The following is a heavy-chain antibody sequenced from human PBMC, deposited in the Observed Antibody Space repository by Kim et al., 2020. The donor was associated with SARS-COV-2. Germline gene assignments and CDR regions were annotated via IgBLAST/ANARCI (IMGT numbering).Heavy chain of an antibody. CDR2: I. Sequence: IDYADSVKGRFTISRDNAKNSLYLQMNSLRAEDTAVYYCARDRTYYYGMDVWGQGTTVTVSS. CDR3: ARDRTYYYGMDV. V-gene: IGHV3-21*01. J-gene: IGHJ6*02. D-gene: IGHD2-8*01.